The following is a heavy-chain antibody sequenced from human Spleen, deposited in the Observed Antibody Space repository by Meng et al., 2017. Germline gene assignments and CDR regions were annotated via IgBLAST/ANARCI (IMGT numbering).Heavy chain of an antibody. CDR3: ARVRSSSWHYFDY. J-gene: IGHJ4*02. CDR2: INHSGST. V-gene: IGHV4-34*01. D-gene: IGHD6-13*01. Sequence: QVQLQPWGAGLLKPSETLSLTCAFYGGSFSGYYWSWIRQPPGKGLEWIGEINHSGSTNYNPSLKSRVTISVDTSKNQFSLKLSSVTAADTAVYYCARVRSSSWHYFDYWGQGTLVTVSS. CDR1: GGSFSGYY.